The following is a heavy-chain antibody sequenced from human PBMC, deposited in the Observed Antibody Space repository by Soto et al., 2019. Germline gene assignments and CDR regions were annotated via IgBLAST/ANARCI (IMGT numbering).Heavy chain of an antibody. CDR2: ITGDGKAT. CDR3: AKITRA. D-gene: IGHD3-3*01. J-gene: IGHJ5*02. V-gene: IGHV3-23*01. Sequence: EGQLLESGGGLVQPGGSLRLSCAASGLRFGSSAMTWVRQAPGKGLEWISSITGDGKATYYADSVKGRFTISRDISTNTVYLQMNGLRAEDTATYVCAKITRAWGQGSLVTVSS. CDR1: GLRFGSSA.